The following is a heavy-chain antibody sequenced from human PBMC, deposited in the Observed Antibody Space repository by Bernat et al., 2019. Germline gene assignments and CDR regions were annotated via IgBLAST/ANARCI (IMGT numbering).Heavy chain of an antibody. CDR1: GGSISSGDYY. J-gene: IGHJ4*02. CDR2: IYYSGST. V-gene: IGHV4-30-4*01. D-gene: IGHD4-17*01. Sequence: QVQLQESDPGLVKPSQTLSLTCTVSGGSISSGDYYWSWIRQPPGKGLEWIGYIYYSGSTYYNPSLKSRVTISVDTSKNQFSLKLSSVTAADTAVYYCARGGRGYGDYAAPFDYWGQGTLVTVSS. CDR3: ARGGRGYGDYAAPFDY.